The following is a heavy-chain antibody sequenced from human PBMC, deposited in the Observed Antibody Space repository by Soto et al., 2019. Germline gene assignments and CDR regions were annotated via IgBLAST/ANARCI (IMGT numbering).Heavy chain of an antibody. J-gene: IGHJ6*02. Sequence: ASVKVSCKASGGTFSSYAISWARQAPGQGLEWMGGIIPIFGTANYAQKFQGRVTITADESTSTAYMELSSLRSEDTAVYYCARDVDTAMDYYYYGMDVWGQGTTVTVSS. CDR2: IIPIFGTA. CDR3: ARDVDTAMDYYYYGMDV. CDR1: GGTFSSYA. V-gene: IGHV1-69*13. D-gene: IGHD5-18*01.